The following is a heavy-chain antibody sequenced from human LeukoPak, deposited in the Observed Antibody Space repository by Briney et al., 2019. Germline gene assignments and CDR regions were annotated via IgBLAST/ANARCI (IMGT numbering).Heavy chain of an antibody. CDR3: ARDQGSSGYRSDYFDY. Sequence: ASVKVSCKASGYTFTGYYIHWVRQAPGQGLEWMGWIYPYSGDTNYAQNFQGRVTMTRDTSISTAYMELSSLKSDDTAVYYCARDQGSSGYRSDYFDYWGQGTLVTVSS. D-gene: IGHD5-12*01. CDR1: GYTFTGYY. CDR2: IYPYSGDT. V-gene: IGHV1-2*02. J-gene: IGHJ4*02.